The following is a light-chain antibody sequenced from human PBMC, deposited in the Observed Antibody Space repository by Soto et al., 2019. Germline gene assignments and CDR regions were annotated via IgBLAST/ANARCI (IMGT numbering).Light chain of an antibody. CDR1: GSDVGGYNY. J-gene: IGLJ2*01. CDR2: EVT. CDR3: SSYAGSNNL. Sequence: QSALTQPPSASGSPGQSVTISCTGTGSDVGGYNYVSWYQQHPGKAPKLIIYEVTKRPSGVPDRFSGSKSGNTASLTVSGLQAEDEADYYCSSYAGSNNLFGGGTKVTVL. V-gene: IGLV2-8*01.